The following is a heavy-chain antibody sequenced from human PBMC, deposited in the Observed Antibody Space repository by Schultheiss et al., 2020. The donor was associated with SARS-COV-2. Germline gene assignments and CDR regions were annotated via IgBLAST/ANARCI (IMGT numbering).Heavy chain of an antibody. J-gene: IGHJ6*02. CDR3: ARETDFYGSGSYYSYYYGMEV. Sequence: ASVKVSCKASGYTFTGYYMHWVRQAPGQGLEWMGWINTHSGESTYAQGFRGRFVFSLDTSASTTFLQINGLKAEDSAVYFCARETDFYGSGSYYSYYYGMEVWGQGTRVTVSS. CDR2: INTHSGES. V-gene: IGHV7-4-1*02. D-gene: IGHD3-10*01. CDR1: GYTFTGYY.